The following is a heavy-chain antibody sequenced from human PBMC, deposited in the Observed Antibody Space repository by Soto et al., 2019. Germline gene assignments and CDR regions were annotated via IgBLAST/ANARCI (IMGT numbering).Heavy chain of an antibody. V-gene: IGHV3-23*01. CDR2: ISGSGGST. D-gene: IGHD6-6*01. Sequence: EVQLLESGGGLAQPGGSLRLSCAASGFTFSSYAMSWVRQAPGKGLEWVSAISGSGGSTYYADSVKGRFTISRDNSKNTLYLQMNSLRAEDTAVYYCAKDPGAGYSSSSHWGQGTLVTVSS. CDR1: GFTFSSYA. CDR3: AKDPGAGYSSSSH. J-gene: IGHJ4*02.